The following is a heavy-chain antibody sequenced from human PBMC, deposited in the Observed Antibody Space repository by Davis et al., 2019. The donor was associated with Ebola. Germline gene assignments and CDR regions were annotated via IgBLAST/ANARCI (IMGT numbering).Heavy chain of an antibody. CDR3: AKDGYCTNGVCYGYYYYGMDV. D-gene: IGHD2-8*01. V-gene: IGHV3-11*04. CDR2: ISSSGSTI. J-gene: IGHJ6*02. CDR1: GFTFSDYY. Sequence: GGSLRLSCAASGFTFSDYYMSWIRQAPGKGLEWVSYISSSGSTIYYADSVKGRFTISRDNAKNSLYLQMNSLRAEDTAVYYCAKDGYCTNGVCYGYYYYGMDVWGQGTTVTVSS.